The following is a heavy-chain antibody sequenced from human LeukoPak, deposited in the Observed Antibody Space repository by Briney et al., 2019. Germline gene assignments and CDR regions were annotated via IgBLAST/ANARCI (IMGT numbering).Heavy chain of an antibody. Sequence: GGSLRLSCAASGYMLSDYYVSWLRQAPERGLEWLSYFSHSGSTIYYADSVKGRFTVSRDNAKGSLYLQMNNLRAEDTALYYCSTYGSGSGTFFDSWGQGTLVTVSS. V-gene: IGHV3-11*04. J-gene: IGHJ4*01. D-gene: IGHD3-10*01. CDR1: GYMLSDYY. CDR3: STYGSGSGTFFDS. CDR2: FSHSGSTI.